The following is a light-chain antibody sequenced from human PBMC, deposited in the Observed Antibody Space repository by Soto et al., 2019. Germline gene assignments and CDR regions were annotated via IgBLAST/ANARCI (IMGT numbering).Light chain of an antibody. CDR2: DAS. Sequence: EIGLTQSTATLSLSPGERATLSCGASQSVSSYLTWYQQKPGQAPRLLIYDASNRATGIPARFSASGSGTDFTLTISSLEPEDFAIYHCQQLSKLPSITFGQGTLLAI. J-gene: IGKJ5*01. CDR1: QSVSSY. CDR3: QQLSKLPSIT. V-gene: IGKV3-11*01.